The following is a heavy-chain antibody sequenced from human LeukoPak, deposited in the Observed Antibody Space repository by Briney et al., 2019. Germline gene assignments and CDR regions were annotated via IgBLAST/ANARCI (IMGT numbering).Heavy chain of an antibody. V-gene: IGHV3-23*01. CDR3: AKDRNSWPTNFDY. J-gene: IGHJ4*02. D-gene: IGHD2-15*01. Sequence: GGSLRLPCAASGFTFSTYAVIWVRQAPGKGLEWVSAISSSGGTTYYADSVKGRFSISRDNSKNTLYLQMNSLRAEDTAVYYCAKDRNSWPTNFDYWGQGTLVTVSA. CDR2: ISSSGGTT. CDR1: GFTFSTYA.